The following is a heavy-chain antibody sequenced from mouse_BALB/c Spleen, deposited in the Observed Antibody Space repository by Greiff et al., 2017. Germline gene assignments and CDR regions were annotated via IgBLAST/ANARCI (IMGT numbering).Heavy chain of an antibody. D-gene: IGHD1-1*01. CDR1: GFTFTSYW. CDR3: ARWGYYGPWLAY. Sequence: VQLQQPGAELVKPGASVKLSCKASGFTFTSYWMHWVKQRPGQGLEWIGEINPSNGRTNYNEKFKGKATLTVDKSSSTAYMQRSSLTSEDSAVYDIARWGYYGPWLAYWGQGTLVTVSA. J-gene: IGHJ3*01. CDR2: INPSNGRT. V-gene: IGHV1S81*02.